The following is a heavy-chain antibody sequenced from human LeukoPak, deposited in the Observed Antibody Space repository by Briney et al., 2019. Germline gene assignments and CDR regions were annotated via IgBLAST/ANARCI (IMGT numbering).Heavy chain of an antibody. V-gene: IGHV1-2*02. CDR2: INLNSGGT. Sequence: ASVKVSCKASRYTFTGYYMHSVRQAPGQGLEWMGWINLNSGGTNYAQKFQGRVTMTRDTSISTAYMELSRLRSDDTAVYYCASYGYCSSTSCSRVNYYYYYYMDVWGKGTTVTVSS. D-gene: IGHD2-2*01. CDR3: ASYGYCSSTSCSRVNYYYYYYMDV. J-gene: IGHJ6*03. CDR1: RYTFTGYY.